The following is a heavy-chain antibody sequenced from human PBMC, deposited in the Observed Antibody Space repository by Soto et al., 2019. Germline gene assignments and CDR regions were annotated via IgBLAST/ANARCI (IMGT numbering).Heavy chain of an antibody. D-gene: IGHD3-22*01. CDR3: VRGLDSDHPFXDY. CDR1: GFTFNNYG. V-gene: IGHV3-33*01. J-gene: IGHJ4*02. CDR2: ISYDGNDK. Sequence: PGGSLRLSCAVSGFTFNNYGMHWVRQAPGRGLEWVATISYDGNDKYYADSVKGRFIISRDNSKSTLNLQMNNLRAEDTALYYCVRGLDSDHPFXDYWGQGTPVTVSS.